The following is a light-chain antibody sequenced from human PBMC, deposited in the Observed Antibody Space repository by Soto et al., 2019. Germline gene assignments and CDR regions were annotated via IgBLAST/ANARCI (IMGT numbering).Light chain of an antibody. V-gene: IGKV2-28*01. J-gene: IGKJ4*01. CDR3: MQALQTPLT. CDR2: MGS. Sequence: DIVMTQSPVSLPVTPGEPASISCRSSQSLLHSHGYTYLDWYLQKPGQSPQLLIYMGSTRASGVPDRFSGSGSGTDFTLEISRVEAEDVGVYYCMQALQTPLTFGGGTKVELK. CDR1: QSLLHSHGYTY.